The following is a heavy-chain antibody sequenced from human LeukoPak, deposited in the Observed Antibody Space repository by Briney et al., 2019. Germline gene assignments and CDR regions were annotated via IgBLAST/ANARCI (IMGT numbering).Heavy chain of an antibody. CDR2: ISAYDGNT. V-gene: IGHV1-18*01. J-gene: IGHJ4*02. D-gene: IGHD3-3*01. CDR3: ARDYYDFWSGYYYFDY. CDR1: GYTFTSYG. Sequence: ASVKVSCKASGYTFTSYGISWVRQAPGQGLEWMGWISAYDGNTNYAQKLQGRVTMTTDTSTSTAYMELRSLRSDDTAVYYCARDYYDFWSGYYYFDYWGQGTLVTVSS.